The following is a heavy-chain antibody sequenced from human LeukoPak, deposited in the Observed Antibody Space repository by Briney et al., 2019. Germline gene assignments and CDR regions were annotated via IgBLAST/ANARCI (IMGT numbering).Heavy chain of an antibody. CDR1: GGSFSGYY. J-gene: IGHJ3*02. Sequence: PSETLSLTCAVYGGSFSGYYWSWIRQPPGKGLEWIGEINHSGSTNYNPSLKSRVTISIDTSKNQFSLNLSSVTAADTAVYYCAVSTWPPNDAFDIWGQGTMVTVSS. CDR3: AVSTWPPNDAFDI. D-gene: IGHD6-13*01. CDR2: INHSGST. V-gene: IGHV4-34*01.